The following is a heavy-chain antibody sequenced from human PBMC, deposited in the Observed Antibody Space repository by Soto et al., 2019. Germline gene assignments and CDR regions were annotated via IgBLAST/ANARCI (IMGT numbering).Heavy chain of an antibody. CDR3: ARSLAAAANGDWFCP. Sequence: PGGSLRLSCAASGFTVSSNYMSWVRQAPGKGVEWVSVIYSGGSTYYSDSVKGRFTISRDNSKNTLYLHMNSLRAEDTAVYYCARSLAAAANGDWFCPWGQGTLVTVSS. V-gene: IGHV3-53*01. CDR2: IYSGGST. CDR1: GFTVSSNY. J-gene: IGHJ5*02. D-gene: IGHD6-13*01.